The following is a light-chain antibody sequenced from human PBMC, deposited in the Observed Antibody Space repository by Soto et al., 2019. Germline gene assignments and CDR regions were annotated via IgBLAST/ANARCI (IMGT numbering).Light chain of an antibody. Sequence: DLQMTQSPPSLSASVGDRVTITCQASQDISNYLNWYQQRPGEAPKLLIYDASILETGVPSRFSGSGSGTDFTFTISSLQPEDIATYYCQQYDIVPLTFGGGTKVEIK. CDR3: QQYDIVPLT. V-gene: IGKV1-33*01. CDR2: DAS. CDR1: QDISNY. J-gene: IGKJ4*01.